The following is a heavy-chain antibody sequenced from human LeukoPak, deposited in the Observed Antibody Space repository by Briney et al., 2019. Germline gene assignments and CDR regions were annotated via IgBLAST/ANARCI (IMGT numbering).Heavy chain of an antibody. D-gene: IGHD6-19*01. CDR2: IYHSGST. CDR3: ARDSSSGWYGYYYYGMDV. Sequence: SETLSLTCAVSGGSISSSNWWSWVRQPPGKGLEWIGEIYHSGSTNYNPSLKSRVTISVDKSKNQFSLKLSSVTAADTAVYHCARDSSSGWYGYYYYGMDVWGQGTTVTVSS. J-gene: IGHJ6*02. CDR1: GGSISSSNW. V-gene: IGHV4-4*02.